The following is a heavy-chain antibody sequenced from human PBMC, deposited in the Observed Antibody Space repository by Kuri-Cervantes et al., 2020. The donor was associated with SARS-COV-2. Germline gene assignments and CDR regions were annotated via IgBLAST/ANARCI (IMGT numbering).Heavy chain of an antibody. J-gene: IGHJ6*02. CDR3: AGGFDYGDYPYYYGMDV. D-gene: IGHD4-17*01. CDR2: ISPNSGGT. V-gene: IGHV1-2*02. CDR1: GYTFTGYY. Sequence: ASVKVSCKASGYTFTGYYMHWVRQAPGQGLEWMGWISPNSGGTNYAQKLQGRVTMTTDTSTSTAYMELRSLRSDDTAIYYCAGGFDYGDYPYYYGMDVWGQGTTVTVSS.